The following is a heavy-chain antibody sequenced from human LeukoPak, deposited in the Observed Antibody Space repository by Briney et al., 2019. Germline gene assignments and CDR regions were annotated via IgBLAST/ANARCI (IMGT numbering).Heavy chain of an antibody. CDR1: GFTFSSYA. Sequence: LRLSCAASGFTFSSYAMSWVRQHPGKGLEWIGYIYYSGSTYYNPSLKSRVTISVDTSKNQFSLKLSSVTAADTAVYYCARGDYGTFFDYWGQGTLVTVSS. V-gene: IGHV4-31*02. CDR2: IYYSGST. D-gene: IGHD4/OR15-4a*01. J-gene: IGHJ4*02. CDR3: ARGDYGTFFDY.